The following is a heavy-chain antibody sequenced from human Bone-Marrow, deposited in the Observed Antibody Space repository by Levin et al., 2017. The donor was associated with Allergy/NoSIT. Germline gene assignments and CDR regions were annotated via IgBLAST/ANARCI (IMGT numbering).Heavy chain of an antibody. CDR2: ISGSGGST. CDR3: AKDTPRYDFWSGPFYYFDY. V-gene: IGHV3-23*01. CDR1: GFTFSSYA. J-gene: IGHJ4*02. Sequence: LSLTCAASGFTFSSYAMSWVRQAPGKGLEWVSAISGSGGSTYYADSVKGRFTISRDNSKNTLYLQMNSLRAEDTAVYYCAKDTPRYDFWSGPFYYFDYWGQGTLVTVSS. D-gene: IGHD3-3*01.